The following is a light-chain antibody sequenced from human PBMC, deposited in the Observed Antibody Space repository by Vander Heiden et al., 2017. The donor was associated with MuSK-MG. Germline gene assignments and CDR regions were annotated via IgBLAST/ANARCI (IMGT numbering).Light chain of an antibody. V-gene: IGKV3-11*01. CDR2: GAS. Sequence: VFTQAPGTLSLSPGERATLSCRASQSVGGCLAWYQRKPGQVPRLLFYGASNRGSDIPARFSGSGSGTDFTLTIGSLEPEDFAVYFCQQGHSWRRTFGQGTKVEIK. CDR1: QSVGGC. CDR3: QQGHSWRRT. J-gene: IGKJ1*01.